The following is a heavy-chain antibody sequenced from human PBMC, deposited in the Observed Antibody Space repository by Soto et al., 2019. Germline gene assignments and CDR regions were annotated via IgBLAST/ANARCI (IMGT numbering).Heavy chain of an antibody. Sequence: PGGSLRLSCTASGFAFSSHPMSWVRQAPEKGLEWVSGISGSGSLTYNADSVKGRFTISRDNSKNTLYLQMNNLRAEDTALYYCARVTFGDSRAFDVWGRGTVVTVSS. D-gene: IGHD2-21*02. CDR3: ARVTFGDSRAFDV. V-gene: IGHV3-23*01. J-gene: IGHJ3*01. CDR2: ISGSGSLT. CDR1: GFAFSSHP.